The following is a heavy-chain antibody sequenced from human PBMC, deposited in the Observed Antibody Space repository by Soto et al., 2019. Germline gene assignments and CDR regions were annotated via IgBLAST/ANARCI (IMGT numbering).Heavy chain of an antibody. J-gene: IGHJ5*02. CDR1: GYTFTSYD. CDR2: MNPNSGNT. CDR3: AGSDGYNFNWLDA. D-gene: IGHD2-21*01. V-gene: IGHV1-8*01. Sequence: QVQLVQSGAEVKTPGASVKVSCKASGYTFTSYDMNWVRQAPGQGLEWMGWMNPNSGNTGYAQKFPSRLTMTGDTAISIAHMELRSLRNEDTAVYYCAGSDGYNFNWLDAWGQGTLVNVSA.